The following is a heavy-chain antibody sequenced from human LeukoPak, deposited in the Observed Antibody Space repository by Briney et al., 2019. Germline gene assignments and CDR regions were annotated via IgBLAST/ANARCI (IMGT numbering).Heavy chain of an antibody. D-gene: IGHD6-13*01. J-gene: IGHJ6*04. CDR2: IIPIFGTA. CDR3: ARGTLSWDHYYYYGMDV. Sequence: ASVKVSCKASGGTFSSYAISRVRQAPGQGLEWMGGIIPIFGTANYAQKFQGRVTITADKSTSTAYMELSSLRSEDTAVYYCARGTLSWDHYYYYGMDVWGKGTTVTVSS. CDR1: GGTFSSYA. V-gene: IGHV1-69*06.